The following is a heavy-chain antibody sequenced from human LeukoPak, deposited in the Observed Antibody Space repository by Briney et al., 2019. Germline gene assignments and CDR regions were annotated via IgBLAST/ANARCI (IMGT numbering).Heavy chain of an antibody. J-gene: IGHJ4*02. CDR3: ATRYGSGTYPRYYFDS. CDR2: IYSSGSP. V-gene: IGHV4-39*01. Sequence: SETLPLTCTVSGGSISSSSYHWGWIRQPPGKGLEWIGTIYSSGSPYYNPSLKSRLTISVDTSRNQFSLKLSSVTASDTAVYYCATRYGSGTYPRYYFDSWGQGTLVTVSS. CDR1: GGSISSSSYH. D-gene: IGHD3-10*01.